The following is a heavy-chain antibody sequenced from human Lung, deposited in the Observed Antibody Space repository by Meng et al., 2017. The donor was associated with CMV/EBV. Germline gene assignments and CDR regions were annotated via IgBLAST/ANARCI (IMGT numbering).Heavy chain of an antibody. J-gene: IGHJ6*02. CDR3: ARVEGPAGAMLKYFYYYGMEV. CDR2: MNPNNGDT. Sequence: ASVXVSXKASGYSFTRYDINWVRQAPGQGLEWMGWMNPNNGDTGYAQKFQGRVTMTRDTSISTVYMELNSLRSEDTAVYYCARVEGPAGAMLKYFYYYGMEVXGQGXTVTVSS. V-gene: IGHV1-8*01. CDR1: GYSFTRYD. D-gene: IGHD6-13*01.